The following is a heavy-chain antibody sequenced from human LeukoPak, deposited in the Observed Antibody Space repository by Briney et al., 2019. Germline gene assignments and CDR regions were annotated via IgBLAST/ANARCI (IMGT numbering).Heavy chain of an antibody. J-gene: IGHJ4*02. CDR3: ARGRSAYSSSWYMYFDY. CDR2: IYYSGST. Sequence: SETLSLTCTVSGGSISSYYWSWIRQPPGKGLEWIGYIYYSGSTNYNPSLKSRVTISVDTSKNQFSLKLSSVTAADTAVYYCARGRSAYSSSWYMYFDYWGQETLVTVSS. D-gene: IGHD6-13*01. CDR1: GGSISSYY. V-gene: IGHV4-59*08.